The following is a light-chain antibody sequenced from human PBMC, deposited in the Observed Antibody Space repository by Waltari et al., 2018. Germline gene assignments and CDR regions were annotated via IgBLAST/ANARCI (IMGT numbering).Light chain of an antibody. V-gene: IGLV1-40*01. CDR3: QSYDSSLSGPNWV. Sequence: ISCTGSSSNIGAGYDVHWYQQLPGTAPKLLIYGNSNRPSGVPDRFSGSKSGTSASLAITGLQAEDEADYYCQSYDSSLSGPNWVFGGGTKLTVL. CDR2: GNS. CDR1: SSNIGAGYD. J-gene: IGLJ3*02.